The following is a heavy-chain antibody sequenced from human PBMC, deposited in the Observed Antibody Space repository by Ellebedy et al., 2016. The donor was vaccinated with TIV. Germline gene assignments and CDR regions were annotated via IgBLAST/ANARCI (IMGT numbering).Heavy chain of an antibody. Sequence: MPGGSLRLSCSVSGGSVSSPGYYWAWIRQPPGKGLEYIGSVYYSGSPYYNPSFQSRVTLSADTSKKQFSLNLRTVTAADTAVYYCARTDPWQPIDDWGQGILVSVSS. CDR2: VYYSGSP. CDR3: ARTDPWQPIDD. CDR1: GGSVSSPGYY. D-gene: IGHD2-21*02. V-gene: IGHV4-39*01. J-gene: IGHJ4*02.